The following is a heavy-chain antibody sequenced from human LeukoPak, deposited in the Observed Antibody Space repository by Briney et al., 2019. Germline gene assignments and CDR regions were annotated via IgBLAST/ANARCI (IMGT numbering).Heavy chain of an antibody. CDR1: GGSFSGYY. CDR3: ARREGDTSMVRSFDY. Sequence: SETLSLTCAVYGGSFSGYYWSWIRQPPGKGLERIGEINHSGSTNYNPSLKSRVTISVDTSKNQFSLNLSSETAADTAVYYCARREGDTSMVRSFDYWGQGTLVTVSS. CDR2: INHSGST. J-gene: IGHJ4*02. V-gene: IGHV4-34*01. D-gene: IGHD5-18*01.